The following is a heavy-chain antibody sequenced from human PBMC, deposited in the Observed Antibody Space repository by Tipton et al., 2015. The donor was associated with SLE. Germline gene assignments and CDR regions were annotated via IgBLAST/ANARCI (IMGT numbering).Heavy chain of an antibody. CDR3: SRGAALWSDP. D-gene: IGHD6-6*01. CDR1: GGSISSGSYY. Sequence: TLSLTCAVSGGSISSGSYYWSWIRQPAGKGPEWIGRIYTSGSTNYNPSLKSRVTISLDTSKNQFSLKLSFVTAADTAVYYCSRGAALWSDPWGQGTLVTVSS. J-gene: IGHJ5*02. V-gene: IGHV4-61*02. CDR2: IYTSGST.